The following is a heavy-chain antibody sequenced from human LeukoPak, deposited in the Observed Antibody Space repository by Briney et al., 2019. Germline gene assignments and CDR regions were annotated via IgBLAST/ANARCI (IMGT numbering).Heavy chain of an antibody. D-gene: IGHD2-2*01. J-gene: IGHJ4*02. CDR3: ATHCSGTSCHRDF. V-gene: IGHV3-30*02. CDR2: IQTDGSNK. Sequence: GGSLRLSCAASGFTFSSNGMHWVRQAPGKGLECVAFIQTDGSNKHYSDSAKGRFTISRDNSQKTLSLQMNSLRAEDTAVYYCATHCSGTSCHRDFWGQGTLVTVSS. CDR1: GFTFSSNG.